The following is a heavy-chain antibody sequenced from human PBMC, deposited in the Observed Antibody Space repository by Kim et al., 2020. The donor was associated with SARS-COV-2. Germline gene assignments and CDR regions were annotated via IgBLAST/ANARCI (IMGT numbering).Heavy chain of an antibody. J-gene: IGHJ4*02. Sequence: GGSLRLSCAASGFTFSSYAMHWVRQAPGKGLEWVAVISYDGSNKYYADSVKGRFTISRDNSKNTLYLQMNSLRAEDTAVYYCARDTIVVVVAASSSFDYWGQGTLVTVSS. V-gene: IGHV3-30*04. CDR2: ISYDGSNK. CDR1: GFTFSSYA. D-gene: IGHD2-15*01. CDR3: ARDTIVVVVAASSSFDY.